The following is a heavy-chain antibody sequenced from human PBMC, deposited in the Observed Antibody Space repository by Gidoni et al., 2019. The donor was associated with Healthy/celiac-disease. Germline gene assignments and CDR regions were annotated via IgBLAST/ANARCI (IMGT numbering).Heavy chain of an antibody. CDR1: GFTFGDYA. Sequence: VQLVESGGGLVKPGRSLRLSCTTSGFTFGDYAMSWFRKAPGKGLEWVGFIRTKAYGGTTEYAASLKGRFTISRDDSKSIAYLQMNSLKTEDTAVYYCTRDPQHFWFGNYNWFDPWGQGTLVTVSS. CDR2: IRTKAYGGTT. D-gene: IGHD3-10*01. J-gene: IGHJ5*02. CDR3: TRDPQHFWFGNYNWFDP. V-gene: IGHV3-49*05.